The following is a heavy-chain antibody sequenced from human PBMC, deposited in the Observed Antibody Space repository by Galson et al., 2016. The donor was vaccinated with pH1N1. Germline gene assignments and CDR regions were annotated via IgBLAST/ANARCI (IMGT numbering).Heavy chain of an antibody. CDR3: ASRSSGQLHFDY. J-gene: IGHJ4*02. Sequence: SVKVSCKASGYTFITYYIHWVRQAPGQGLEWLGIINPSGFSTTYAQKFQGRVTMTRDTSTSTVYMELSSLRSADTAVYYCASRSSGQLHFDYWGQGTLVTVSS. CDR1: GYTFITYY. D-gene: IGHD3-22*01. V-gene: IGHV1-46*01. CDR2: INPSGFST.